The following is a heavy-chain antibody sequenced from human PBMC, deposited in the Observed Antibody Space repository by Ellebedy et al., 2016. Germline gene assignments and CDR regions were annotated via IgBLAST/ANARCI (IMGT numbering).Heavy chain of an antibody. D-gene: IGHD4-11*01. CDR3: ARARGPTVESKIFDY. CDR2: IDYSGRT. J-gene: IGHJ4*02. Sequence: SETLSLTCTVSRGSISGGGYYWSWIRQHPGKGLEWIGNIDYSGRTYYNPSLKRRSTISVDTSKNQFSLKLRSVTAADTAVHYCARARGPTVESKIFDYWGQGTLVTVSS. CDR1: RGSISGGGYY. V-gene: IGHV4-31*03.